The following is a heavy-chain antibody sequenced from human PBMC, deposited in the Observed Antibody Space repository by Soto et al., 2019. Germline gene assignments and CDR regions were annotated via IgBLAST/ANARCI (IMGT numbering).Heavy chain of an antibody. Sequence: GGSLRLSCVASGFTFSIYSMNWVRQAPGKGLEWVSYMTIDSKTIHYADSVKGRFTMSRDNAKNSVFLQMNSVRAEDTALYYCTRGVSFGFDFWGQGTMVTVSS. CDR2: MTIDSKTI. CDR3: TRGVSFGFDF. D-gene: IGHD3-3*01. J-gene: IGHJ3*01. V-gene: IGHV3-48*01. CDR1: GFTFSIYS.